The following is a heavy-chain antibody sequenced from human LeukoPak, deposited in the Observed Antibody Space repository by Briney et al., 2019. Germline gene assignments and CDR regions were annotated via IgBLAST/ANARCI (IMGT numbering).Heavy chain of an antibody. V-gene: IGHV3-21*01. Sequence: GGSLRLSCAASGFIFSSHGMNWVRQAPGKGLEWVSSISSSSSYIYYTDSVKGRFTLSRDNAKKSLYLQMNSLRAEDTAVYYCARAPHPYCSGGNCIYFDYWGQGTLVTVSS. D-gene: IGHD2-15*01. J-gene: IGHJ4*02. CDR3: ARAPHPYCSGGNCIYFDY. CDR2: ISSSSSYI. CDR1: GFIFSSHG.